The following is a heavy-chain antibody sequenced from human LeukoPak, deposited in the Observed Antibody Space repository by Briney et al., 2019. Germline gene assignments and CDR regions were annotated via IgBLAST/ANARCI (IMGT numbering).Heavy chain of an antibody. CDR3: AKRGVVIRVILVGFHKEAYYFDS. J-gene: IGHJ4*02. Sequence: PGGSLRLSCAVSGITLSNYGMSWVRQAPGKGLEWVAGISGSGGVTNYADSVKGRFTISRDNPKNTLYLQMNSLRVEDTAVYFCAKRGVVIRVILVGFHKEAYYFDSWGQGALVTVSS. V-gene: IGHV3-23*01. D-gene: IGHD3-22*01. CDR1: GITLSNYG. CDR2: ISGSGGVT.